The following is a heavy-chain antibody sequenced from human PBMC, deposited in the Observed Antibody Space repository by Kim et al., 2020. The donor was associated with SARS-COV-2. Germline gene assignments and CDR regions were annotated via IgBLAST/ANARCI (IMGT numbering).Heavy chain of an antibody. D-gene: IGHD2-15*01. CDR3: AIQAPYGGNPLVYFDY. J-gene: IGHJ4*02. CDR2: INHSGST. Sequence: SETLSLTCAVYGGSFSGYYWSWIRQPPGKGLEWIGEINHSGSTNYNPSLKSRVTISVDTSKNQFSLKLSSVTAADTAVYYCAIQAPYGGNPLVYFDYWGQGTLVTVSS. CDR1: GGSFSGYY. V-gene: IGHV4-34*01.